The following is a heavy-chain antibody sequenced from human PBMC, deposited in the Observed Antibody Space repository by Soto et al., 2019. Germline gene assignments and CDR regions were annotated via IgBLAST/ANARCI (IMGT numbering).Heavy chain of an antibody. CDR2: INPNSGGT. CDR1: GYTFSDYY. J-gene: IGHJ4*02. CDR3: AKEPATAKPEGVDF. Sequence: ASVKVSCKASGYTFSDYYIHWVRQAPGQGLEWMGWINPNSGGTKYAPKFQGGVTITRDTSITTAYMELSGLRSGDTAVYYCAKEPATAKPEGVDFWGQGTLVTVSS. D-gene: IGHD1-1*01. V-gene: IGHV1-2*02.